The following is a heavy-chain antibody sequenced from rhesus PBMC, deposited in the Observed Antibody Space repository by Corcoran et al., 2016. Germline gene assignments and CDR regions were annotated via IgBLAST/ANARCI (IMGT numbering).Heavy chain of an antibody. CDR1: DDSISSNY. D-gene: IGHD2-39*02. CDR2: MSYNEGRT. V-gene: IGHV4-173*01. CDR3: GRACSAGVCYSY. Sequence: QLQLQESGPGLVKPSETLSLTCAVFDDSISSNYWSWIRQPPGKGLEWIGRMSYNEGRTEYNPTLNSRVTFSIDTSKNQFSLKLNSVTAADTAVYFCGRACSAGVCYSYWGQGVLVTVSS. J-gene: IGHJ4*01.